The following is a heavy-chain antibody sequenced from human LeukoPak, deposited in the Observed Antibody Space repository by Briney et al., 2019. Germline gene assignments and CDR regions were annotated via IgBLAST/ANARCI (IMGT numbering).Heavy chain of an antibody. D-gene: IGHD3-10*01. CDR3: ARAGITMVRGAAGGSSYGVDV. CDR1: GFTFSNYG. V-gene: IGHV3-33*01. J-gene: IGHJ6*04. CDR2: IWYDGSNK. Sequence: PGRSLRLSCAASGFTFSNYGMHWVRQAPGKGLEWVAVIWYDGSNKYYADSVKGRFTISRDNSKNTLYLQMNSLRAEDTAVYYCARAGITMVRGAAGGSSYGVDVWGKGTTVTVSS.